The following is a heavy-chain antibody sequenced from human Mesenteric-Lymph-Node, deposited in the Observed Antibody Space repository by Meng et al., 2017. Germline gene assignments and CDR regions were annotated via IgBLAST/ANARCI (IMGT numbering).Heavy chain of an antibody. D-gene: IGHD3-9*01. CDR3: ARDLRYFDY. CDR2: IKQDGSVN. V-gene: IGHV3-7*01. J-gene: IGHJ4*02. Sequence: GESLKISCIGSGFTFSDYWITWVRQAPGKGLEWVANIKQDGSVNYYVDSVRGRFIISRDNARNSLYLQMNSLRVEDTAVYYCARDLRYFDYWGQGTLVTVSS. CDR1: GFTFSDYW.